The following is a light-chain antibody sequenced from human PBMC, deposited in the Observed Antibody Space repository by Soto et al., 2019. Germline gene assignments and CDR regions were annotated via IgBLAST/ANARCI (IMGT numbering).Light chain of an antibody. CDR2: AAS. V-gene: IGKV3-11*01. CDR1: QSVSSS. J-gene: IGKJ5*01. Sequence: IVMTQSPATLSVPPGERATLSCRASQSVSSSLVWYQQKPGQAPRLLIYAASTRATGIPARFSGSGSGTDFTLTISSLEPEDFAVYYCQQRSNWPITFGQGTRLEIK. CDR3: QQRSNWPIT.